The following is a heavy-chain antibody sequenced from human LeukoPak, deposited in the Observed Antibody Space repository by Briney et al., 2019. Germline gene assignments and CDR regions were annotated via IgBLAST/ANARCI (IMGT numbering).Heavy chain of an antibody. D-gene: IGHD3-3*01. J-gene: IGHJ4*02. CDR2: IRNKANSYTT. CDR3: ARGVLWSGYFYFDY. Sequence: GGSLRLSCAVSGFTFSDYYMDWVRQAPGKGLEWVGRIRNKANSYTTEYAASVKGRFTISRDHSKNSLYLQMNSLKAEDTAVYYCARGVLWSGYFYFDYWGQGTLVTVSS. V-gene: IGHV3-72*01. CDR1: GFTFSDYY.